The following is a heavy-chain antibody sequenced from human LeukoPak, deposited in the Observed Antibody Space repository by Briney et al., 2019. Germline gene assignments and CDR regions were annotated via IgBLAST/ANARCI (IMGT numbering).Heavy chain of an antibody. V-gene: IGHV3-23*01. CDR1: GFTFSNSA. CDR2: LSGSGITT. CDR3: AKGIYSSGWSYFDY. J-gene: IGHJ4*01. D-gene: IGHD6-19*01. Sequence: GGSLRLSCAASGFTFSNSAMSWVRQAPGKGLEWVSTLSGSGITTYYADSVKGRFTISRDNSKNTLYLQMNGLRGEDTAVYYCAKGIYSSGWSYFDYWGHGTLVTVSS.